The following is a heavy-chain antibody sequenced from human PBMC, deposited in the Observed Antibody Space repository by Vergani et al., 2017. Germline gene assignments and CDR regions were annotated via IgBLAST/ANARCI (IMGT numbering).Heavy chain of an antibody. CDR2: IKQDGSEK. CDR1: GFTFSSYW. Sequence: EVQLVESGGGLVQPGGSLRLSCAASGFTFSSYWMSWVRQAPGKGLEWVANIKQDGSEKYYVDSVKGRFTISRDNAKNSLYLQMNSLRAEDTAVYYCARDSPTYYYDKGMDVWGQGTTVTVSS. D-gene: IGHD3-22*01. J-gene: IGHJ6*02. V-gene: IGHV3-7*01. CDR3: ARDSPTYYYDKGMDV.